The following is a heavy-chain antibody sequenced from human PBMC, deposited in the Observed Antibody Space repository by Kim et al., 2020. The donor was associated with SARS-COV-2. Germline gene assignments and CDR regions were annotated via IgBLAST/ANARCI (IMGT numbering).Heavy chain of an antibody. Sequence: GGSLRLSCVASGFTFSSYWMHWVRQAPGKGLVWVSRVNSDGSSTSYADSVKGRFTISRDNARNTLYLQMNSLRDEDTAVNYCARLSIGYVWEKFDYWGQG. CDR3: ARLSIGYVWEKFDY. J-gene: IGHJ4*02. V-gene: IGHV3-74*01. CDR1: GFTFSSYW. CDR2: VNSDGSST. D-gene: IGHD3-16*01.